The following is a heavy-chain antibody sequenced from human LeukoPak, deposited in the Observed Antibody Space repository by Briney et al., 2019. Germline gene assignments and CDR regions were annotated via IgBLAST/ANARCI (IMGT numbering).Heavy chain of an antibody. V-gene: IGHV4-4*07. CDR2: IYTSGST. Sequence: SETLSLTCTVSGGSISSYYWSWIRQPAGKGLEWIGRIYTSGSTNYNPSLKSRVTMSVDTSKNQFSLKLSSVTAADTAVYYCASVGTYCSSTSCEYFDYWGQGTLVAVSS. CDR1: GGSISSYY. CDR3: ASVGTYCSSTSCEYFDY. J-gene: IGHJ4*02. D-gene: IGHD2-2*01.